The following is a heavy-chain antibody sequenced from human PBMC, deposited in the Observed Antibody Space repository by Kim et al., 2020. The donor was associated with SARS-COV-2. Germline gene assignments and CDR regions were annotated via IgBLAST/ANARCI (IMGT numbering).Heavy chain of an antibody. CDR2: IFESGST. D-gene: IGHD4-4*01. V-gene: IGHV4-39*01. CDR1: GEGASINTGNHY. J-gene: IGHJ4*02. CDR3: ARHRDYSCGYVDY. Sequence: SETLSLTCTVSGEGASINTGNHYWGWIRQPPGKGLEWIGSIFESGSTKYSPSLESRVTLSVDTSKNQFSLRLTSVTAADTAVYYCARHRDYSCGYVDYWGQGTPVTVSS.